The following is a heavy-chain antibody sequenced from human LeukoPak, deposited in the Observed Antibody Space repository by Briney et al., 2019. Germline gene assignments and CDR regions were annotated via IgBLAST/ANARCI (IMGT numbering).Heavy chain of an antibody. Sequence: PGGSLRLSCTASGFTFRLYNMNWVRQAPGKGREWLSYISSSGTTIHYADSMRGRFTISRDNAKNSLYLQMNSLRAEDTAVYYCAKDEEDYGDYVLNRIDYWGQGTLVTVSS. V-gene: IGHV3-48*01. J-gene: IGHJ4*02. CDR2: ISSSGTTI. CDR3: AKDEEDYGDYVLNRIDY. D-gene: IGHD4-17*01. CDR1: GFTFRLYN.